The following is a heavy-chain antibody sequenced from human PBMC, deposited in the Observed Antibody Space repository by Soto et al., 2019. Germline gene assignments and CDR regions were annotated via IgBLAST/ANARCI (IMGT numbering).Heavy chain of an antibody. CDR3: ARSQPGYYYFDY. J-gene: IGHJ4*02. V-gene: IGHV3-30*04. D-gene: IGHD1-1*01. CDR2: ISYDGSNK. Sequence: GGSLRLSCVASGFTFSNYAMHWVRQAPGKGLEWVAVISYDGSNKYYADSVKGRFTISRDNSKNTLYLQMNSLRAEDTAVYYGARSQPGYYYFDYWRLGNLVYVS. CDR1: GFTFSNYA.